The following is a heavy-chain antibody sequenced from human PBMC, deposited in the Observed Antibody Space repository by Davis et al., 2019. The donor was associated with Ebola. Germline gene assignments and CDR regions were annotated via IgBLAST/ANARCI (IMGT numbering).Heavy chain of an antibody. CDR3: ARGGYGSSVPDY. CDR2: IIWNGGSR. V-gene: IGHV3-20*01. CDR1: GFTFADYG. J-gene: IGHJ4*02. Sequence: GESLKISCAASGFTFADYGMSWVRQAPGKGLEWVSGIIWNGGSRGYADSVKGRFTISRDNAKNSLYLQMNSLRVEDTAFYHCARGGYGSSVPDYWDQGTLVTVSS. D-gene: IGHD3-10*01.